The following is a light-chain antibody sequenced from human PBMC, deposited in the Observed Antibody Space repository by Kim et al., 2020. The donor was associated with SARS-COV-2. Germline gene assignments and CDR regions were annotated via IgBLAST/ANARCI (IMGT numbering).Light chain of an antibody. CDR1: QSISSS. J-gene: IGKJ1*01. CDR3: QQYSSYST. V-gene: IGKV1-5*01. Sequence: DIQMTQSPSILSASVGDGVTVTCRASQSISSSLAWYQQKPGKAPDLLIYGASTLERGVPSRFSGTGSGTEFTLTISSLQSDDLATYYCQQYSSYSTFGQGTKVDIK. CDR2: GAS.